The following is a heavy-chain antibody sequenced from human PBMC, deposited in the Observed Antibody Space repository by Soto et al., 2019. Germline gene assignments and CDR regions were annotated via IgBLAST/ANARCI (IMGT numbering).Heavy chain of an antibody. CDR2: ISGSGGST. D-gene: IGHD3-22*01. Sequence: HPGGSLRLSCAASGFTFSSYAMSWVRQAPGKGLEWVSAISGSGGSTYYADSVKGRFTISRDNSKNTLYLQMNSLRAEDTAVYYCARKWSRGGYLEFDYWGQGTLVTVSS. V-gene: IGHV3-23*01. CDR3: ARKWSRGGYLEFDY. CDR1: GFTFSSYA. J-gene: IGHJ4*02.